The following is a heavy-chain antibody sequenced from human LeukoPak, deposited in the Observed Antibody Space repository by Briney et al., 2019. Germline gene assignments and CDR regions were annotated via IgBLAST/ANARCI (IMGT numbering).Heavy chain of an antibody. Sequence: SVKVSCKASGFTFTSSAMQWVRQARGQRLEWIGWIVIGSGNTNYAQKFQERVTITRDMSTSTAYMELSSLRSEDTAVYYCAAAEVLEWLRFDYWGQGTLVTVSS. J-gene: IGHJ4*02. CDR3: AAAEVLEWLRFDY. D-gene: IGHD5-12*01. CDR2: IVIGSGNT. V-gene: IGHV1-58*02. CDR1: GFTFTSSA.